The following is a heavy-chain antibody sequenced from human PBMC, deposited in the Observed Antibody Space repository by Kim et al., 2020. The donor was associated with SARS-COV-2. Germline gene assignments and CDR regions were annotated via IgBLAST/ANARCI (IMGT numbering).Heavy chain of an antibody. J-gene: IGHJ4*02. Sequence: DAVKGRFTISRDNSKNTLYLQMNSLRAEDTAVYDCRPGYCSGGSCYSIDYWGQGTLVTVSS. D-gene: IGHD2-15*01. V-gene: IGHV3-30*03. CDR3: RPGYCSGGSCYSIDY.